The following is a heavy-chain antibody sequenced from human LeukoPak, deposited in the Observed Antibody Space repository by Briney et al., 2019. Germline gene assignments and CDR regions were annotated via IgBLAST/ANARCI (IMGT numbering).Heavy chain of an antibody. V-gene: IGHV4-59*12. Sequence: SETLSLTCTVSGGSISSYYWSWIRQPPGKGLEWIGYIYYSGSTNYNPSLKSRVTISVDTSKNQFSLKLSSVTAADTAAYYCARSTYSSSSNVDFDYWGQGTLVTVSS. D-gene: IGHD6-6*01. CDR1: GGSISSYY. CDR3: ARSTYSSSSNVDFDY. CDR2: IYYSGST. J-gene: IGHJ4*02.